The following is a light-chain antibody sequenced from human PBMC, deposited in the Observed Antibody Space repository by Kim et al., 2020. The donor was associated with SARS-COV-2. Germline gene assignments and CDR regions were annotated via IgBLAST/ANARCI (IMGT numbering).Light chain of an antibody. CDR1: QDITNY. CDR3: QQYNNLPLT. J-gene: IGKJ4*01. Sequence: DIQMTQSPSSLSVSVGVRVTISCQASQDITNYLNWYQQKPGKAPKLLIYDASNLETGVPSRFSGRGSGTDFTFTISSLQPEDIGTYYCQQYNNLPLTFGGGTKVEIK. CDR2: DAS. V-gene: IGKV1-33*01.